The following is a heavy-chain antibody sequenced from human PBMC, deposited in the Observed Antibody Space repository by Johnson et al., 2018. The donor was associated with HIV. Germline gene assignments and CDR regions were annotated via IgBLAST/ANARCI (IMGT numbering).Heavy chain of an antibody. D-gene: IGHD3-3*01. Sequence: VQLVESGGVVVQPGGSLRLSCAASGFTFDDYTMHWVRQAPGKGLEYVSAISSNGGSTYYANSVKGRFTISRDNSKNTLYLQMGSLRAEDMAVYYCARGAGYDFWSGWHAFDIWGQGTMVTVSS. V-gene: IGHV3-64*01. CDR1: GFTFDDYT. J-gene: IGHJ3*02. CDR3: ARGAGYDFWSGWHAFDI. CDR2: ISSNGGST.